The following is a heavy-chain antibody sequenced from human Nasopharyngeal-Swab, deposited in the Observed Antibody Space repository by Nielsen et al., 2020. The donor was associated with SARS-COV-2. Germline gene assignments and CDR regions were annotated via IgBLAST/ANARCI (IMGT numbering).Heavy chain of an antibody. Sequence: GSLRLSCTVSGGSISSSSYYWGWIRQPPGKGLEWIGSIYYSGSTYYNPSLKNRVTISVDTSKNQFSLKLSSVTAADTAVYYCAKTPIITMIVVVIEHWYFDLWGRGTLVTVSS. V-gene: IGHV4-39*07. CDR1: GGSISSSSYY. CDR3: AKTPIITMIVVVIEHWYFDL. J-gene: IGHJ2*01. CDR2: IYYSGST. D-gene: IGHD3-22*01.